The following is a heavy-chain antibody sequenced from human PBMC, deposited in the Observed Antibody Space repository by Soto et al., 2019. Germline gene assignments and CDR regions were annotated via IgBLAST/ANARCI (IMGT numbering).Heavy chain of an antibody. CDR3: PRDPWAADY. J-gene: IGHJ4*02. Sequence: EVQLVESGGGLVQPGGSLRLSCAASGFTVSTKYMSWVRQAPGKGLEWVSVIYSGGSTFYADSVRGRFTICRDNSKNTVNLQMNSLRAEDTAVYYCPRDPWAADYWGQGALVTVSS. V-gene: IGHV3-66*01. CDR2: IYSGGST. D-gene: IGHD3-16*01. CDR1: GFTVSTKY.